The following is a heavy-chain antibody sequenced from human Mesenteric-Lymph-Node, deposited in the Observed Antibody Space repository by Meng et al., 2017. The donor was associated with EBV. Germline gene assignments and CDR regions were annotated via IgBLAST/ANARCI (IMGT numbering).Heavy chain of an antibody. Sequence: PGVGKTSHSMSLTCAVSVGYIIGSSYYWSWIRQSPGNGMQWIGYSSGKNYFHPALTSRVSISLDRSKNQFFVKLTSVTAADTVVYYCARRNYNFGQNFDYWGQGTLVTVSS. D-gene: IGHD1-1*01. CDR1: VGYIIGSSYY. V-gene: IGHV4-30-4*01. CDR3: ARRNYNFGQNFDY. CDR2: SSGKN. J-gene: IGHJ4*02.